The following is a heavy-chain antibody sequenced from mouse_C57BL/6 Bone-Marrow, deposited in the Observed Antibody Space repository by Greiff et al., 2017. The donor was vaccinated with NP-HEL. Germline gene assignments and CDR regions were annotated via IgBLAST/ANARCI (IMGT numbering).Heavy chain of an antibody. CDR2: ISDGGSYT. V-gene: IGHV5-4*01. CDR1: GFTFSSYA. CDR3: ARGGLYDYAFAY. J-gene: IGHJ3*01. Sequence: VQLKESGGGLVKPGGSLKLSCAASGFTFSSYAMSWVRQTPEKRLEWVATISDGGSYTYYPDNVKGRFTISRDNAKNNLYLQMSHLKSEDTAMYYCARGGLYDYAFAYWGQGTLVTVSA. D-gene: IGHD2-4*01.